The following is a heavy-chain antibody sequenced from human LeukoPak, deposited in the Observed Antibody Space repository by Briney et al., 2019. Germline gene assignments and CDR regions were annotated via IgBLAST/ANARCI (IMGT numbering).Heavy chain of an antibody. CDR2: IKQDGSEK. CDR3: ARDLRVFSRGSRRDSSSADKDY. Sequence: GGSLRLSCAASGFTFSSYWMSWVRQAPGKGLEWVANIKQDGSEKYYVDSVKGRFTISRDNAKNSLYLQMNSLRAEDTAVYYCARDLRVFSRGSRRDSSSADKDYWGQGTLVTVSS. CDR1: GFTFSSYW. V-gene: IGHV3-7*01. D-gene: IGHD6-13*01. J-gene: IGHJ4*02.